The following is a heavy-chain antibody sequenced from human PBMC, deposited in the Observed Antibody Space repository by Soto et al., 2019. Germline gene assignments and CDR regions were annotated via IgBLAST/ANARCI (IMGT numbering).Heavy chain of an antibody. D-gene: IGHD6-13*01. Sequence: RRLSCAASGFTFSSYAMSWVRQAPGKGLEWVSAISGSGGSTYYADSVKGRFTISRDNSKNTLYLQMNSLRAEDTAVYYCAKGSQQLAVYNWFDPWGQGTLVAVS. CDR2: ISGSGGST. V-gene: IGHV3-23*01. CDR3: AKGSQQLAVYNWFDP. CDR1: GFTFSSYA. J-gene: IGHJ5*02.